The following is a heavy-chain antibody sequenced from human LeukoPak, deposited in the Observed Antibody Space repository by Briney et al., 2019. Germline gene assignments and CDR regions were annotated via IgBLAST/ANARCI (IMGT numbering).Heavy chain of an antibody. J-gene: IGHJ4*02. Sequence: GGSLRLSCSASGFILRSHAMHWVRQAPGKGLEYVSRISDNGGSTYYADSVKGRFTISRDNSKDTLYLQMSSLRAVDTAVYYCVKDNEAGGSPFDRWGQGTLVTVSS. D-gene: IGHD1-1*01. CDR2: ISDNGGST. CDR1: GFILRSHA. CDR3: VKDNEAGGSPFDR. V-gene: IGHV3-64D*06.